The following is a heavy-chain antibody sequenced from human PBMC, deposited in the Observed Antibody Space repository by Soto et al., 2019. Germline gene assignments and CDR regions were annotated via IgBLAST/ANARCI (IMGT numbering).Heavy chain of an antibody. CDR2: ISGSGGST. V-gene: IGHV3-23*01. J-gene: IGHJ4*02. D-gene: IGHD3-22*01. CDR1: GFTFSGYA. CDR3: AKRRWFGETQNSGYSLGFDY. Sequence: GGSLRLSCAASGFTFSGYAMSWVRQAPGKGLEWVSAISGSGGSTYYADSWKGRFTISRDNSKNTFYLQMNSLRAEDTAVYYCAKRRWFGETQNSGYSLGFDYWGQGTLVTVSS.